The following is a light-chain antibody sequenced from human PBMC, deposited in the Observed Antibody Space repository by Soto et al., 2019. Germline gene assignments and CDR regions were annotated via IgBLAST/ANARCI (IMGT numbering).Light chain of an antibody. CDR3: QQYNNWPIT. CDR2: DAS. J-gene: IGKJ5*01. CDR1: QSVSGD. Sequence: EIVLTQSPATLSQSPGERATLSCRASQSVSGDLAWYHHKPGQAPRLLIYDASTRALDTPARFAGSGSGTEFTLTISSLQSEDFAVYFCQQYNNWPITFGQGTRLEIK. V-gene: IGKV3-15*01.